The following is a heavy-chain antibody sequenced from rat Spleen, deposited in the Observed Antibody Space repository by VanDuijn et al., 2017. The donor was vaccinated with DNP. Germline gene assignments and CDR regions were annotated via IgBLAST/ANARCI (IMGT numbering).Heavy chain of an antibody. CDR1: GYSITSSY. CDR3: ARWSDYFDY. CDR2: ISYSGST. V-gene: IGHV3-1*01. Sequence: EVQLQESGPGLVKPSQSLSLTCSVTGYSITSSYRWNWIRMFPGNKMEWVGHISYSGSTTYNPSLKSRISITRDTSKNQFFLHLNSVTTEDTATYYCARWSDYFDYWGQGVMVTVSS. J-gene: IGHJ2*01.